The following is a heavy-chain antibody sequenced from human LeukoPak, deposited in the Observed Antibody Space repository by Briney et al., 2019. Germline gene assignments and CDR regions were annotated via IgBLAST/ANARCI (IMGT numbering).Heavy chain of an antibody. CDR3: ARPPPGRPFDY. Sequence: PSETLSLTCGXSGGXFRGYYWTWIRQPPGKGLEWIGEISHNAGPNYNPSLKSRVTISIDTPKNQFSLKMNSVTAADPAGYYFARPPPGRPFDYWGQGTLVPVSS. J-gene: IGHJ4*02. V-gene: IGHV4-34*01. CDR1: GGXFRGYY. CDR2: ISHNAGP. D-gene: IGHD6-6*01.